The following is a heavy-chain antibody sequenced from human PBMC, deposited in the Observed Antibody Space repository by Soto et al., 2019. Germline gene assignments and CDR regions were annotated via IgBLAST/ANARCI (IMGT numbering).Heavy chain of an antibody. J-gene: IGHJ5*02. CDR1: GYSFTSYW. CDR3: ARGYFGGSWYLTNVLGNPANWFDP. Sequence: PGESLKISCKGSGYSFTSYWISWVRQMPGKGLEWMGRIDPSDSYTNYSPSFQGHVTISADKSISTAYLQWSSLKASDTAMYYCARGYFGGSWYLTNVLGNPANWFDPWGQGTLVTVSS. D-gene: IGHD6-13*01. V-gene: IGHV5-10-1*01. CDR2: IDPSDSYT.